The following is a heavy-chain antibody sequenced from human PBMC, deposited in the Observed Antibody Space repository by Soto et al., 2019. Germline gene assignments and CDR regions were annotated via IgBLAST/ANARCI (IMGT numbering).Heavy chain of an antibody. J-gene: IGHJ4*02. CDR2: ISESGGST. CDR1: GFTFSSYA. Sequence: EVQVLESGGGLVQPGGSLGLSCAASGFTFSSYAMSWVRQGPGKGLEWVSAISESGGSTYYADSVKGRFTISRDNSKNTLYLQMNSLRVEDTAVYYCAKPSTRYCGGDCSWDYWGQGTLVTVSS. CDR3: AKPSTRYCGGDCSWDY. V-gene: IGHV3-23*01. D-gene: IGHD2-21*02.